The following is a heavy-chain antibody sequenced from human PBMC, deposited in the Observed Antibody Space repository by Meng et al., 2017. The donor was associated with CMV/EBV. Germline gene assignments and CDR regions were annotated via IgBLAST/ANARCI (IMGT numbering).Heavy chain of an antibody. CDR1: GGSFSGYY. J-gene: IGHJ4*02. CDR2: INHSGST. V-gene: IGHV4-34*01. D-gene: IGHD2-15*01. CDR3: ASSLTYPDY. Sequence: QVQLQQWGGGVLKPPETLSLTGAVYGGSFSGYYWSWIRQPPGKGLEWIGEINHSGSTNYNPSLKSRVTISVDTSKNQFSLKLSSVTAADTAVYYCASSLTYPDYWGQGTLVTVSS.